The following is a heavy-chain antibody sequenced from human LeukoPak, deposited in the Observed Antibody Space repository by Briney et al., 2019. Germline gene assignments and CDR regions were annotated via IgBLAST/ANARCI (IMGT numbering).Heavy chain of an antibody. Sequence: SVKVSCEASGGTFSSYAISWVRQAPGQGLEWMGGIIPIFGTANYAQKFQGRVTITTDESTSTAYMELSSLRSEDTAVYYCARTYYYDSSGSGDAFDIWGQGTMVTVSS. CDR2: IIPIFGTA. CDR1: GGTFSSYA. V-gene: IGHV1-69*05. D-gene: IGHD3-22*01. CDR3: ARTYYYDSSGSGDAFDI. J-gene: IGHJ3*02.